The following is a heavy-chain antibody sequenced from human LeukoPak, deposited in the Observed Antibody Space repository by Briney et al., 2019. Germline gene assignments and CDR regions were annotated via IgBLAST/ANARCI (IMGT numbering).Heavy chain of an antibody. V-gene: IGHV3-23*01. CDR2: ISDSGDYT. Sequence: GGSLRLSCAGSGFTFSSYAMSWVRQAPEKGLEWVSAISDSGDYTYYADSVKGRFTISRDNSKNTLYLHVNSLRAEDTAVYYCAKDTSIGKYCTSGVCSPFDYWGQGTLVTVSS. CDR3: AKDTSIGKYCTSGVCSPFDY. D-gene: IGHD2-8*01. J-gene: IGHJ4*02. CDR1: GFTFSSYA.